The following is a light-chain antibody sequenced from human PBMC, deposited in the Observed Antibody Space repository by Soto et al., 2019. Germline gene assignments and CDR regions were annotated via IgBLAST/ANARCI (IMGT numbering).Light chain of an antibody. Sequence: QSALTQPASVSGSPGQSITISCTGTSSDVGYYNYVTWLQQHPGQAPKLMIYEVPNRPPGVSYRFSGSKSGNTASLTISGIPTEHAADYPCSSYTTSTTRVFGGGTKLTV. CDR1: SSDVGYYNY. V-gene: IGLV2-14*01. CDR3: SSYTTSTTRV. J-gene: IGLJ3*02. CDR2: EVP.